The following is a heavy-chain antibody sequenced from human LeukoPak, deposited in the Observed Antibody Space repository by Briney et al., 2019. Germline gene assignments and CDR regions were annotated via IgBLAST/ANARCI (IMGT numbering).Heavy chain of an antibody. J-gene: IGHJ4*02. CDR1: GFTFTDYA. D-gene: IGHD2-15*01. V-gene: IGHV3-23*01. Sequence: GGSLRLSCAASGFTFTDYAMNWVRQAPGKGLEWVSAISGSGGSTYYADSVKGRFAISRDNSKNTLYLQVSSLRAEDTAVYYCAKGRTSGTFDYWGQGTLVTVSS. CDR2: ISGSGGST. CDR3: AKGRTSGTFDY.